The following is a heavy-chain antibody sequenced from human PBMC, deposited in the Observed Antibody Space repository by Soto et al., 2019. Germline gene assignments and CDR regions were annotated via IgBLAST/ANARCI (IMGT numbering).Heavy chain of an antibody. CDR1: GGTFGSYA. CDR3: AKIRWTISVQVEDAI. CDR2: VIPIFGTP. D-gene: IGHD2-15*01. J-gene: IGHJ4*02. V-gene: IGHV1-69*06. Sequence: QVQLVQSGAEVKKPGSSVKVSCTSSGGTFGSYAISWVRQAPGQGLEWMGGVIPIFGTPHYAQKFHGRVTITADIPTSTAYLELSSLTSADTAVYYFAKIRWTISVQVEDAIWGQGTLVTVSS.